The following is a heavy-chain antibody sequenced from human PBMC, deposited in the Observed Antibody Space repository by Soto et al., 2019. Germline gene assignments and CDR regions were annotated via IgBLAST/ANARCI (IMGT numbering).Heavy chain of an antibody. V-gene: IGHV3-33*01. Sequence: QVQLVESGGGVVQPGRSLRLSCAASGFTFSSYGMHWVRQAPGKGLEWVAVIWYDGSNKYYADSVKGRFTISRDNSKNTLYLQMNSLRAEDTAVYYCARDDHYDFWSGRTVDYWGQGTLVTVSS. CDR3: ARDDHYDFWSGRTVDY. CDR2: IWYDGSNK. D-gene: IGHD3-3*01. CDR1: GFTFSSYG. J-gene: IGHJ4*02.